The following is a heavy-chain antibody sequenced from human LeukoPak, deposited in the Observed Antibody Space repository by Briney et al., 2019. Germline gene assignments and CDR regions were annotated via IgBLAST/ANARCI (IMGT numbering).Heavy chain of an antibody. J-gene: IGHJ3*02. V-gene: IGHV4-39*01. Sequence: SETLSLTCTVSGGSISSSSYYWGWIRQPPGKGLEWIGSIYYSGSTYYNPSLKSRVTISVDTSKNQFSLKLSSVTAADTAVYYCARVYSSGWYRAFEIWGQGTMVTVSS. CDR1: GGSISSSSYY. CDR3: ARVYSSGWYRAFEI. D-gene: IGHD6-19*01. CDR2: IYYSGST.